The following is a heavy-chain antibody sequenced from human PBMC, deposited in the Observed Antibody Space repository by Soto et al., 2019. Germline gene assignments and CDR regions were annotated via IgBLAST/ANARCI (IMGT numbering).Heavy chain of an antibody. CDR1: GFTFSSYA. CDR2: ISGSGGST. D-gene: IGHD6-19*01. J-gene: IGHJ5*02. CDR3: AKGEYSSGWSNWFDP. V-gene: IGHV3-23*01. Sequence: GGSLRLSCAASGFTFSSYAMSWVRQAPGKGLEWVSAISGSGGSTYYADSVKGRFTISRDNSKNTLYLQMNSLRAEDTAVYYCAKGEYSSGWSNWFDPWGQGTLVTVSS.